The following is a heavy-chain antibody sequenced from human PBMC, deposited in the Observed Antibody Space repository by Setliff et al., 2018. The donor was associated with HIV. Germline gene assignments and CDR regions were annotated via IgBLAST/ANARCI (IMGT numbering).Heavy chain of an antibody. V-gene: IGHV3-30*02. CDR3: AKCGGVTCYSASWYFDY. J-gene: IGHJ4*02. D-gene: IGHD2-15*01. CDR2: INYDESYE. CDR1: GFTFSAHG. Sequence: GGSLRLSCAASGFTFSAHGMHWVRQAPGKGLEWVAFINYDESYEYYADSVKGRVTISRDNSANTVDLQMNSLRAEDTAVYYCAKCGGVTCYSASWYFDYWGQGTLVTVSS.